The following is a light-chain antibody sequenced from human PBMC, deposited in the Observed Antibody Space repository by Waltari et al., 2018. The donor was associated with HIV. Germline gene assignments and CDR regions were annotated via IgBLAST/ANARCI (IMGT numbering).Light chain of an antibody. J-gene: IGKJ5*01. CDR2: GAS. V-gene: IGKV3-15*01. CDR1: QSVSSN. CDR3: QQYNNWPGIT. Sequence: EIVMTQSPATLSVSPGERATLSCRASQSVSSNLAWYQQKPGQAPRLLFYGASTRATGIPARFSGSGSGTEFTRTISSLQSEDFAVYYCQQYNNWPGITFGQGTRLEIK.